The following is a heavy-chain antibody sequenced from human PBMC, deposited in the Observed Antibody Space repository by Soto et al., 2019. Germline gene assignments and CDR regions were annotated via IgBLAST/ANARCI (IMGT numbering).Heavy chain of an antibody. Sequence: SVKVSCKASGGTFSSYTISWVRQAPGQGLEWMGRIIPILGIANYAQKFQGRVTITADKSTSTAYMELSSLRSEDTAVYYCARGRVATIKYYLDYWGQGTLVTVSS. CDR1: GGTFSSYT. V-gene: IGHV1-69*02. D-gene: IGHD5-12*01. J-gene: IGHJ4*02. CDR2: IIPILGIA. CDR3: ARGRVATIKYYLDY.